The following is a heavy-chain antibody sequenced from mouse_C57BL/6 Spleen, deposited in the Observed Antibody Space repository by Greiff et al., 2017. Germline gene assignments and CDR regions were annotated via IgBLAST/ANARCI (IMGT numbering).Heavy chain of an antibody. CDR3: ARRYYYGSSYLYFDV. Sequence: EVQRVESGGGLVKPGGSLKLSCAASGFTFSDYGMPWVRQAPEKGLEWVAYISSGSSTIYYADTVKGRFTISRDNAKNTLFLQMTSLRSEDTAMYYCARRYYYGSSYLYFDVWGTGTTVTVSS. V-gene: IGHV5-17*01. CDR1: GFTFSDYG. J-gene: IGHJ1*03. D-gene: IGHD1-1*01. CDR2: ISSGSSTI.